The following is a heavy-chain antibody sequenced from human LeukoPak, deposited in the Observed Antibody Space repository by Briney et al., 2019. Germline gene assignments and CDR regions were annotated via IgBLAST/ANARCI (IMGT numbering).Heavy chain of an antibody. V-gene: IGHV3-21*01. Sequence: GGSLRLSCAASGFTFSSYSMNWVRQAPGKGLEWVSSISSSSSYIYYADSVKGRFTISRDNAKNSLYLQMNSLRAEDTAVYYCARAPWYYYGPGSSGDYWGQGTLVTVSS. J-gene: IGHJ4*02. CDR3: ARAPWYYYGPGSSGDY. CDR1: GFTFSSYS. CDR2: ISSSSSYI. D-gene: IGHD3-10*01.